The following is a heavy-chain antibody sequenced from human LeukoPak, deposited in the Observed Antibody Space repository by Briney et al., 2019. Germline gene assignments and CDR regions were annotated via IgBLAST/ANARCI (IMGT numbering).Heavy chain of an antibody. CDR1: AGSISLYNTYY. V-gene: IGHV4-34*01. Sequence: ASETLSLTCTVSAGSISLYNTYYWSWIRQPPGKGLEWIGEINHSGSTNYNPSLKSRVTISVDTSKNQFSLKLSSVTAADTAVYYCARRLGSSSSNYYMDVWGKGTTVTISS. D-gene: IGHD6-13*01. CDR3: ARRLGSSSSNYYMDV. CDR2: INHSGST. J-gene: IGHJ6*03.